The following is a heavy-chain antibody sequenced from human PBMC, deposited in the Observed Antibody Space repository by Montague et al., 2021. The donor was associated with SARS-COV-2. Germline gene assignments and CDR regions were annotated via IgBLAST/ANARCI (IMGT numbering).Heavy chain of an antibody. CDR1: GGSISSSSYY. J-gene: IGHJ6*02. CDR3: PRDPSRQPLLYPIGDYYYGMDV. V-gene: IGHV4-39*07. CDR2: IYYSGST. Sequence: SETLSLTYTVSGGSISSSSYYWGWIRQAPGKGLEWIGSIYYSGSTYYNPSLKSRVTISVDTSKNQFSLKLSSVTAADTAVYYCPRDPSRQPLLYPIGDYYYGMDVWGQGTTVTVYS. D-gene: IGHD2-2*02.